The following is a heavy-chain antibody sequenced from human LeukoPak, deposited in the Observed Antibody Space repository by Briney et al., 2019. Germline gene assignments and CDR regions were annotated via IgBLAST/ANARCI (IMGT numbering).Heavy chain of an antibody. CDR3: ARRVYSSGWDLLYYFDY. Sequence: SETLSLTCTVSGGSISSSSYYWGWIRQPPGKGLEGIGSIYYSGSTYYNPSLKSRVTISVDTSKNQFSLKLSSVTAAATAVYYCARRVYSSGWDLLYYFDYWGQGTLVTVSS. CDR1: GGSISSSSYY. CDR2: IYYSGST. J-gene: IGHJ4*02. D-gene: IGHD6-19*01. V-gene: IGHV4-39*01.